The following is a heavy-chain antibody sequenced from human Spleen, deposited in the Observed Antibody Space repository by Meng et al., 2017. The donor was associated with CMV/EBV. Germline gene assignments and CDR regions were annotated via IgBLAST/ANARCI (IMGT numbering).Heavy chain of an antibody. CDR3: AREGCTSTTCYPLSDIYL. CDR1: GFTFSSYA. V-gene: IGHV3-23*01. CDR2: ISGSGGST. D-gene: IGHD2-2*01. J-gene: IGHJ4*02. Sequence: GGSLRLSCAASGFTFSSYAMSWVRQAPGKGLEWVSAISGSGGSTYYADSVKGRFTISRDNSKNSLYLQMNSLRVDDTAVYYCAREGCTSTTCYPLSDIYLWGQGTLVTVSS.